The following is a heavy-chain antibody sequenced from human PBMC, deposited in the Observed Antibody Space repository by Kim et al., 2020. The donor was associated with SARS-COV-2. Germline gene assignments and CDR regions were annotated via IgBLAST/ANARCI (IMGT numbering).Heavy chain of an antibody. CDR2: INAGNGNT. Sequence: ASVKVSCKASGYNFTSYAMHWVRQAPGQRLEWMGWINAGNGNTKYSQKFQGRVTITRDTSASTAYMELSSLRSEDTAVYYCARDRSLRVVTAMDVWGQGTTVTVSS. V-gene: IGHV1-3*01. CDR3: ARDRSLRVVTAMDV. CDR1: GYNFTSYA. J-gene: IGHJ6*02. D-gene: IGHD2-21*02.